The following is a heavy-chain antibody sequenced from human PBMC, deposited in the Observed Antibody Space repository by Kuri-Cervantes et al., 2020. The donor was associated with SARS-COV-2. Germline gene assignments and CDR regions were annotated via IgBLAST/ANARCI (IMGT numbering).Heavy chain of an antibody. Sequence: LRLSCAVSGYSISSSNWWGWIRQPPGKGLEWIGYIHYSGSTNYNPSLKSRVTISVDTSKNQLSLRLSSVTAADTAVYYCARLGATKGSYYYGVDVWGQGTTVTVSS. CDR1: GYSISSSNW. D-gene: IGHD1-26*01. V-gene: IGHV4-28*01. J-gene: IGHJ6*02. CDR2: IHYSGST. CDR3: ARLGATKGSYYYGVDV.